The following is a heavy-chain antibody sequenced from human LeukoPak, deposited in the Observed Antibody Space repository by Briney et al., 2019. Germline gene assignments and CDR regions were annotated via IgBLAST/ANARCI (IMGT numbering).Heavy chain of an antibody. Sequence: GESLKISCHSSGYDFANYWIAWLRQMPGKGLELMGIIYPGDSDTNYSPSFRGQVTISADTSVGNAYLQWTSLKASDSAIYYCARLTRGFDGGKISSWDYWGQGSLVTVSS. D-gene: IGHD4-23*01. J-gene: IGHJ4*02. CDR1: GYDFANYW. CDR3: ARLTRGFDGGKISSWDY. V-gene: IGHV5-51*01. CDR2: IYPGDSDT.